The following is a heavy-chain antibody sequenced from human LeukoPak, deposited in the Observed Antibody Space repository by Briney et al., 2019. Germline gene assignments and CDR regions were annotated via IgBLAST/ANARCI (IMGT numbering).Heavy chain of an antibody. Sequence: PGGSLRLSCAASGFTFSSYSMNWVRQAPGKGLEWVSSISSSSYIYYADSVKGRFTISRDNAKNSLYLQMNSLRAEDTAVYYCARDLCSSTSCYAERVFDYWGQGTLVTVSS. CDR2: ISSSSYI. J-gene: IGHJ4*02. CDR1: GFTFSSYS. D-gene: IGHD2-2*01. CDR3: ARDLCSSTSCYAERVFDY. V-gene: IGHV3-21*01.